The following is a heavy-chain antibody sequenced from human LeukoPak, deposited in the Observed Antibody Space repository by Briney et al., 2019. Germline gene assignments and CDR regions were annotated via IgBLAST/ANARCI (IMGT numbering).Heavy chain of an antibody. J-gene: IGHJ4*02. CDR3: ARDRGSDDPIDY. D-gene: IGHD2-15*01. CDR2: IWHDGKHK. V-gene: IGHV3-33*01. CDR1: GFTLRSYG. Sequence: GGSLRLSCAASGFTLRSYGMHWVRQAPGKGLEWVAVIWHDGKHKYYADSVKGRFTVSRGNSKNTLYLQMDSLRVEDTAVYYCARDRGSDDPIDYWGQGTLVTASS.